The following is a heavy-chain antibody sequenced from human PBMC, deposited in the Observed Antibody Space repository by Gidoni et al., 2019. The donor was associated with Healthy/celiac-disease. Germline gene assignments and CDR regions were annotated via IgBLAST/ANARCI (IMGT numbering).Heavy chain of an antibody. CDR3: ARDRDGSSWYSHGMDV. CDR2: IKQDGSEK. J-gene: IGHJ6*02. V-gene: IGHV3-7*03. D-gene: IGHD6-13*01. Sequence: EVQLVESGGGLVQPGGSLRLSCEAAGFTFSSYWMSWVRQAPGKGLEWVANIKQDGSEKYYVDSVKGRFTISRDNAKNSLYLQMNSLRAEDTAVYYCARDRDGSSWYSHGMDVWGQGTTVTVSS. CDR1: GFTFSSYW.